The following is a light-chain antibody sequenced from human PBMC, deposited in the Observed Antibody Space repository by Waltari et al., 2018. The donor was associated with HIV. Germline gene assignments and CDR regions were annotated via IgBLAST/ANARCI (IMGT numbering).Light chain of an antibody. CDR1: QSLLHSNGYNY. J-gene: IGKJ5*01. V-gene: IGKV2-28*01. CDR3: MQAKKTPFT. CDR2: LGS. Sequence: DIVMTQSPVSLPVTPGEPASISCRASQSLLHSNGYNYLDWYVQKAGQSPQLVIYLGSNRASAVADRISGSGSGTDFTLRISRVEAEDVGIYCYMQAKKTPFTFGQGTRLEIK.